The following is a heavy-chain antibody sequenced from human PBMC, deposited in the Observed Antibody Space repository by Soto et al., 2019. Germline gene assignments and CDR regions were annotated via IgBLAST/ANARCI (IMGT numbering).Heavy chain of an antibody. CDR1: GYTFTSYG. CDR3: AIPLIAMTKDAFDI. Sequence: SVKVSCKASGYTFTSYGISWVRQAPGQGLEWMGGIIPIFGTANYAQKFQGRVTITADESTSTAYMELSSLRSEDTAVYYCAIPLIAMTKDAFDIWGQGTMVTVSS. J-gene: IGHJ3*02. D-gene: IGHD3-9*01. V-gene: IGHV1-69*13. CDR2: IIPIFGTA.